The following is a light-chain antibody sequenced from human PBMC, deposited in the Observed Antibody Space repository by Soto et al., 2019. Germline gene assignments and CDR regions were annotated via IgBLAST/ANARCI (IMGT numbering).Light chain of an antibody. V-gene: IGKV3-20*01. Sequence: EIVLTQSPGSLSLSPGERATLSCRASQRLISSFLAWYQQKPGQAPRLLIYGASSRATGIPDRFSGSGSGTDFTLTISRLEPEDFAVYYCQQYGSSPKTFGQGTKVDI. CDR1: QRLISSF. CDR2: GAS. CDR3: QQYGSSPKT. J-gene: IGKJ1*01.